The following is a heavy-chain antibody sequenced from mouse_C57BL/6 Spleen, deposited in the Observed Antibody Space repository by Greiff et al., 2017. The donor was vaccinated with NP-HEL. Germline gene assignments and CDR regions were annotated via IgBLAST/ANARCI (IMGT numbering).Heavy chain of an antibody. D-gene: IGHD2-4*01. J-gene: IGHJ2*01. CDR1: GSTFTRYC. Sequence: VPLQQPVAELVRPGSSVKLSCKASGSTFTRYCLHLLQQRPIQVLEWIVNIYPSDSEPHSNQKFKDKATLTVDKSSSTAYMQLSRLTSEDSADYYCERRGIYYDYDGYYFDDRGQGTTLTVSS. CDR2: IYPSDSEP. CDR3: ERRGIYYDYDGYYFDD. V-gene: IGHV1-52*01.